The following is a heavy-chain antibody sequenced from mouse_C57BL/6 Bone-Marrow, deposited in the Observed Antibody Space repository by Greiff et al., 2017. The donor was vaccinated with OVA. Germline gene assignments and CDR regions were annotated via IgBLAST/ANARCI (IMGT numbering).Heavy chain of an antibody. CDR2: ISSGGSYT. CDR1: GFTFSSYG. D-gene: IGHD3-1*01. V-gene: IGHV5-6*02. CDR3: ARGGYEDWFAY. J-gene: IGHJ3*01. Sequence: EVKLEESGRDLVKPGGSLKLSCAASGFTFSSYGMSWVRQTPDKRLEWVATISSGGSYTYYPDSVKGRFTISRDNAKNTLYLQMSSLKSEDTAMYYCARGGYEDWFAYWGQGTLVTVSA.